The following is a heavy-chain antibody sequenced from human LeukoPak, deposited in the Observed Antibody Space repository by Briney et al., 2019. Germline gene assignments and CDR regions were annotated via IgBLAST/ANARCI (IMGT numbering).Heavy chain of an antibody. CDR1: GDSVSRYF. CDR2: IHHSGTT. Sequence: PSETLSLTCTVSGDSVSRYFWNWIRQPPGKGLEWIGYIHHSGTTNYNPSLKSRVAISVDTSKNQFSLKLSSVTAADTAVYFCARGGGCTTTSCDFDWWGQGTRSPSP. J-gene: IGHJ4*02. V-gene: IGHV4-59*02. CDR3: ARGGGCTTTSCDFDW. D-gene: IGHD2-8*01.